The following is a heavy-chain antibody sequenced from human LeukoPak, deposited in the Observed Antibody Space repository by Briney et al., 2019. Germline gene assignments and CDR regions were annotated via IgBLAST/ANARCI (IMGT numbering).Heavy chain of an antibody. CDR2: ISSSGSTI. D-gene: IGHD3-22*01. J-gene: IGHJ4*02. CDR3: ARDRGAIDSSGYYYSTFDY. V-gene: IGHV3-48*03. Sequence: GRSLRLSCATSGFTFSSYEMNWVRQAPGKGLEWVSYISSSGSTIYYADSVKGRFTISRDNAKNSLYLQMNSLRAEDTAVYYCARDRGAIDSSGYYYSTFDYWGQGTLVTVSS. CDR1: GFTFSSYE.